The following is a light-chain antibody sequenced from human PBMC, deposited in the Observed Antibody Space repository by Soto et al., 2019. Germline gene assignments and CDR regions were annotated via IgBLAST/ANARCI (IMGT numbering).Light chain of an antibody. CDR1: QSINIW. Sequence: IQMTQSPSSLSASLGDRVTITCRASQSINIWLAWFQQKPGKAPKLLISDVSSLGSGVPSRFSGSGSGTDFTLTISSLQPDDFAIYYCQQYNSYWTFGQGTKV. CDR3: QQYNSYWT. V-gene: IGKV1-5*01. J-gene: IGKJ1*01. CDR2: DVS.